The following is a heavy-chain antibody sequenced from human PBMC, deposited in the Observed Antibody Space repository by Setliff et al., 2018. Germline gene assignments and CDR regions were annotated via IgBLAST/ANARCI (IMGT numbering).Heavy chain of an antibody. J-gene: IGHJ4*02. CDR2: ISAYSGNT. D-gene: IGHD3-10*01. CDR3: ARVESMVRGKNILRHFDY. CDR1: GYKFNDYA. V-gene: IGHV1-18*01. Sequence: GASVKVSCKTSGYKFNDYAISWVRQGPGQGLEWMGWISAYSGNTYYAQKLHDRVTLTTDISTSTAYMELGSLTTDDTAVYYCARVESMVRGKNILRHFDYWGQGIQVTVSS.